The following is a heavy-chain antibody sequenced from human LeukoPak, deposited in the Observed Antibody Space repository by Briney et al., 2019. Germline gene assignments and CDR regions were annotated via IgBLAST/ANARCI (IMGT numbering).Heavy chain of an antibody. J-gene: IGHJ4*02. Sequence: SETLSLTCTVSGGSISSYYWSWIRQPPGKGLEWIGYIYYSGSTNYNPSLKSRVTISVDTSKNQFSLKLSSVTAADTAVYYCARVGLGIGNDYWGQGTLVTVSS. V-gene: IGHV4-59*12. CDR2: IYYSGST. CDR3: ARVGLGIGNDY. D-gene: IGHD7-27*01. CDR1: GGSISSYY.